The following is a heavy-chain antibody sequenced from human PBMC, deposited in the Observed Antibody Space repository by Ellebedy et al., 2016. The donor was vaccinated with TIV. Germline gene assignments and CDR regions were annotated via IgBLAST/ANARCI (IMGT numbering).Heavy chain of an antibody. D-gene: IGHD3-9*01. Sequence: GESLKISCAASGFTFTSYAMHWVRQAPGKRLDWVAVTSHDGNIKYYADSVRGRFTISRDNSKRTLSLQMSDLRVEDTAVYYCVRGESFDFGESWGQGTLVSVSS. CDR2: TSHDGNIK. CDR3: VRGESFDFGES. CDR1: GFTFTSYA. V-gene: IGHV3-30-3*01. J-gene: IGHJ5*02.